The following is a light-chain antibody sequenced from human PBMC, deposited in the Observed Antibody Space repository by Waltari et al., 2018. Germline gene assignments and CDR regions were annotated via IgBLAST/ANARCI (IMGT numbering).Light chain of an antibody. CDR1: QSVSNY. J-gene: IGKJ4*01. CDR3: QQRGKWPLT. Sequence: EIVLTQSPDTLSLSPGERATLSCRASQSVSNYLAWYQQKPGQAPRLLIYDAFKTATGIPARFSGSGFGTDFTLTISTLEPEDFAVYYCQQRGKWPLTFGGGTKVEIK. CDR2: DAF. V-gene: IGKV3-11*01.